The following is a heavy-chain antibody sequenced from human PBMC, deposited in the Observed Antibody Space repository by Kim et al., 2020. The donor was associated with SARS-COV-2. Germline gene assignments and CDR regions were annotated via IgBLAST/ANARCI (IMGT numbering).Heavy chain of an antibody. V-gene: IGHV1-2*02. CDR2: IDPNSGGT. CDR1: GYTFTGYY. D-gene: IGHD3-22*01. J-gene: IGHJ1*01. Sequence: ASVKVSCKASGYTFTGYYMHWVRQAPGQGLEWMGWIDPNSGGTNYAQKFQGRVTMTRDTSISTAYMELSRLRSDDTAVYYCARGFLEIVVVTPLQHWGQGTLVTVSS. CDR3: ARGFLEIVVVTPLQH.